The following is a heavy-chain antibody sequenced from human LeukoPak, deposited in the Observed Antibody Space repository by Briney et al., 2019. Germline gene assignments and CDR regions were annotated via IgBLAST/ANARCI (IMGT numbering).Heavy chain of an antibody. D-gene: IGHD7-27*01. V-gene: IGHV4-39*02. CDR2: IYYSGST. J-gene: IGHJ3*02. CDR3: ARDSLLTGARGAFDI. Sequence: SETLSLTCTVSGGSISSSSSYWGWIRQPPGKGLEWIGSIYYSGSTYYNPSLKSRVTISVDTSKNQFSLKLSSVTAADTAVYYCARDSLLTGARGAFDIWGQGTMVTVSS. CDR1: GGSISSSSSY.